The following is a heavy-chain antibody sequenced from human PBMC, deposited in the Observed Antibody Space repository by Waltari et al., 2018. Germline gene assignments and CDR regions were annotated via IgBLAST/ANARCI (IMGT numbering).Heavy chain of an antibody. CDR1: GFTFSSYS. V-gene: IGHV3-21*01. J-gene: IGHJ5*02. CDR3: ARGRRAVTTDNWFDP. D-gene: IGHD4-4*01. CDR2: IISRRSYI. Sequence: EVQLVESGGGLVKPGGSLRLSCAASGFTFSSYSMNWVRQAPGKGLEWLSSIISRRSYIYYADSVKGRFTISRDNAKNSLYLQMNSLRAEDTAVYYCARGRRAVTTDNWFDPWGQGTLVTVSS.